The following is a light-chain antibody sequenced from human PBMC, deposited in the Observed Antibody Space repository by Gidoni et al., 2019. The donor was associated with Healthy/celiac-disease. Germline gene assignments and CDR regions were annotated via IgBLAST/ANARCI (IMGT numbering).Light chain of an antibody. V-gene: IGKV3-11*01. J-gene: IGKJ1*01. CDR1: QSVSSY. CDR2: EAS. CDR3: QQRSNWLWT. Sequence: EIVLTQSPATLSLSPGERATRSCRASQSVSSYLAWYQQKPGQAPRLLIYEASNRATGIPARFSGSGSGTDFTLTISSLEPEDFAVYYCQQRSNWLWTFGQGTKVEIK.